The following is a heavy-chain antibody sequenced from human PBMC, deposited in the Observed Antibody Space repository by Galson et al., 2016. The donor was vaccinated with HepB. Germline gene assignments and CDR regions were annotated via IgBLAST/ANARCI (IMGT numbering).Heavy chain of an antibody. Sequence: SVKVSCKAAGYPFFNYGISWVRQAPGQGFEWMGWISGYNDNINYAQKFQDRFTMTKDTSTNTAYMELRSLRSDDTAVYYCARDPPHPNMEAASDYWGQGTLVTVAS. CDR2: ISGYNDNI. J-gene: IGHJ4*02. CDR1: GYPFFNYG. D-gene: IGHD1-1*01. V-gene: IGHV1-18*01. CDR3: ARDPPHPNMEAASDY.